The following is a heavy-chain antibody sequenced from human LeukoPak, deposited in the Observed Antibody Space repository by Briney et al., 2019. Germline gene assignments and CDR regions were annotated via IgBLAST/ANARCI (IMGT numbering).Heavy chain of an antibody. V-gene: IGHV1-18*01. D-gene: IGHD6-6*01. Sequence: ASVRVSCKASGCTFSSYGINWVRQAPGQGLEWMGWISPLSGNTDYAQNFQGRVTMTTDTSSSTAYMELRSLRSDDTATYYCARDYLAAPAYWGQGTLVTVSS. CDR1: GCTFSSYG. CDR3: ARDYLAAPAY. J-gene: IGHJ4*02. CDR2: ISPLSGNT.